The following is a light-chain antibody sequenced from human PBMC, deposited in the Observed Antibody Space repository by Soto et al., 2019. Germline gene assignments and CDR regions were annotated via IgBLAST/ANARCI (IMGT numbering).Light chain of an antibody. V-gene: IGKV3-11*01. CDR2: DAS. CDR3: LHRMNWPLT. Sequence: IVLTQSPVTLPLSPGDRATLSCRASETVSSYLLWYQQKPGQDPRLLIYDASERATGIPARFSGSGSETDFTLTISSLEPEDFGVYYCLHRMNWPLTFGQGTRLEI. CDR1: ETVSSY. J-gene: IGKJ5*01.